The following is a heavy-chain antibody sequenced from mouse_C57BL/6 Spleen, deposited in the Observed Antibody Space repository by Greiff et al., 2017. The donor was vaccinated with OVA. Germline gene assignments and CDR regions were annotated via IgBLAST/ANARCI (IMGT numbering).Heavy chain of an antibody. V-gene: IGHV1-39*01. J-gene: IGHJ3*01. CDR2: INPNYGTT. Sequence: EVKLVESGPELVKPGASVKISCKASGYSFTDYNMNWVKQSNGKSLEWIGVINPNYGTTSYNQKFKGKATLTVDQSSSTAYMQLNSLTSEDSAVYYCAACLDYYGSSYGFAGWGQGALVSVAA. D-gene: IGHD1-1*01. CDR1: GYSFTDYN. CDR3: AACLDYYGSSYGFAG.